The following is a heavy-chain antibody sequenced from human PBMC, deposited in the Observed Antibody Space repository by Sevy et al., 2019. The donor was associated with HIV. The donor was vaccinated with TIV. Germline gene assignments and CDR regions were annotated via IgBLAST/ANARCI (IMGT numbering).Heavy chain of an antibody. J-gene: IGHJ6*02. Sequence: ASVKVSCKASGYTFTGYYMHWVRQAPGQGLEWMGRINPNSGGTNYAQKFQGRVTMTRDTSISTAYMELSRLRSDDTAVYYCARDGYVFGSGYSSSRHYGMDVWGQGTTVTVSS. D-gene: IGHD3-3*01. CDR1: GYTFTGYY. V-gene: IGHV1-2*06. CDR2: INPNSGGT. CDR3: ARDGYVFGSGYSSSRHYGMDV.